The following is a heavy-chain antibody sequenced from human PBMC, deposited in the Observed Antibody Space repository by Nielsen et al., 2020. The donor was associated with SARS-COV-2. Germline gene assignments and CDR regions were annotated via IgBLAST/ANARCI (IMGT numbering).Heavy chain of an antibody. CDR1: GNTFTNYW. Sequence: KVSCKGSGNTFTNYWITWVRQMPGKGLEWMGIIYPDDSDTRYSPSFQGQVTISADKSINTAYLQWSSLKASDTAMYYCARGRDSSGYYHDAFDIWGQGTMVTVSS. CDR3: ARGRDSSGYYHDAFDI. D-gene: IGHD3-22*01. J-gene: IGHJ3*02. V-gene: IGHV5-51*01. CDR2: IYPDDSDT.